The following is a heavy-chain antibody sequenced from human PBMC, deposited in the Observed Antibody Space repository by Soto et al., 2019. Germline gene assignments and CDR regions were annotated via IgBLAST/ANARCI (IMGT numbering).Heavy chain of an antibody. CDR2: IYYSGST. D-gene: IGHD3-22*01. CDR3: ARHEIGYLVRTKSYYFDY. V-gene: IGHV4-39*01. CDR1: GGSISSSSYY. J-gene: IGHJ4*02. Sequence: PSETLSLTCTVSGGSISSSSYYWGWIRQPPGKGLEWIGSIYYSGSTYYNPSLKSRVTISVDTSKNQFSLKLSSVTAADTAVYYCARHEIGYLVRTKSYYFDYWGQGTLVTVS.